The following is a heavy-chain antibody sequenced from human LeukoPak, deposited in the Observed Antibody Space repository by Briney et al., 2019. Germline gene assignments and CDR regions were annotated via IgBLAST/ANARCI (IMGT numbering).Heavy chain of an antibody. Sequence: GGSLRLSCAASGFTFSSYGMSWVRQAPEKGLEWVSTISASGDTTYYPDSVKGRFTISRDNSKNTLYLQMNALRAEDTAFYYCARRPQYYLTPMDYWGQGTLVTVSS. V-gene: IGHV3-23*01. CDR3: ARRPQYYLTPMDY. CDR2: ISASGDTT. J-gene: IGHJ4*02. CDR1: GFTFSSYG. D-gene: IGHD3-16*01.